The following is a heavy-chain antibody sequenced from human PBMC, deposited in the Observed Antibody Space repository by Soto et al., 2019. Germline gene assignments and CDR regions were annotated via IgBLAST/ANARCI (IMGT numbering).Heavy chain of an antibody. CDR2: IYKGGSI. D-gene: IGHD6-13*01. Sequence: NLPETLSLTCGVSGGSISNDYWTWIRQPPGKGLEWIGYIYKGGSINYNPSLKSRVTISVDTSKNQFSLKLSSVTAADTAVYYCARGGIAAAAPPDYWGQGTLVTVSS. CDR3: ARGGIAAAAPPDY. CDR1: GGSISNDY. J-gene: IGHJ4*02. V-gene: IGHV4-59*12.